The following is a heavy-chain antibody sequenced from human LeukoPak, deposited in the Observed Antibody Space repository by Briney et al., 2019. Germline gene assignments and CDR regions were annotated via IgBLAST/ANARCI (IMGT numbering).Heavy chain of an antibody. Sequence: GGSLRLSCAASGFTFDDYGMSWVRQAPGKGLEWVSGINWNGGSTGYADSVKGRFTISRDNSKNTLYLQMNSLRAEDTAVYYCAKDRAFLWFGDLWGQGTLVTVSS. CDR2: INWNGGST. CDR3: AKDRAFLWFGDL. D-gene: IGHD3-10*01. V-gene: IGHV3-20*04. CDR1: GFTFDDYG. J-gene: IGHJ5*02.